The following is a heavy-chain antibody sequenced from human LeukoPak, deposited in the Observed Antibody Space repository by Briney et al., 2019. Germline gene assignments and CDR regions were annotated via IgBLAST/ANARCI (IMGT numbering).Heavy chain of an antibody. V-gene: IGHV3-21*01. CDR2: ISSSSSYI. CDR3: AKLLDDSSGYLDY. CDR1: GFTFSSYS. J-gene: IGHJ4*02. Sequence: GGFLRLSCAASGFTFSSYSMNWVRQAPGKGLEWVSSISSSSSYIYYADSVKGRFTISRDNAKNSLYLQMNSLRAEDTAVYYCAKLLDDSSGYLDYWGQGTLVTVSS. D-gene: IGHD3-22*01.